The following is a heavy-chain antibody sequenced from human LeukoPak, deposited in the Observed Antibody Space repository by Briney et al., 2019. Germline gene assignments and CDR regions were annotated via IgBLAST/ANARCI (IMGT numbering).Heavy chain of an antibody. J-gene: IGHJ4*02. D-gene: IGHD1-20*01. Sequence: GGSLRLSCAASGSTVSSNYMSWVRQAPGKGLEWVSVIYSGGSTYYADSCEGRFTIFRGNGKNTLFLQMNSLRSEDTAVYYCARHSNWIQRVYSFDYWGQGTLVTVSS. CDR3: ARHSNWIQRVYSFDY. CDR2: IYSGGST. V-gene: IGHV3-66*04. CDR1: GSTVSSNY.